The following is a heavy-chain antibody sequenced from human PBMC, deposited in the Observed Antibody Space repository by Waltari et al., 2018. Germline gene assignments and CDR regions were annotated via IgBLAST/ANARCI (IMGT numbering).Heavy chain of an antibody. Sequence: QLQLQESGPGLGKPSETLSLICTVSGGSLSSSSYSWGWIRQPPGEGLEWIGSIYYSGSTYYNPSLKSRVTISVETSKNQFSLKLSSVTAADTAVYYCARHVSGYCSSTSCHSDYWGQGTLVTVSS. CDR2: IYYSGST. V-gene: IGHV4-39*01. CDR1: GGSLSSSSYS. D-gene: IGHD2-2*01. CDR3: ARHVSGYCSSTSCHSDY. J-gene: IGHJ4*02.